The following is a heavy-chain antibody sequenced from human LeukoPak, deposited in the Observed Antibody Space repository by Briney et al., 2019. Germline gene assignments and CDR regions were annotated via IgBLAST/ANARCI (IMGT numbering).Heavy chain of an antibody. CDR3: ARAERRYFDWLLPVDY. V-gene: IGHV1-2*02. CDR1: GYTFTGYY. D-gene: IGHD3-9*01. Sequence: GASVKVSCKASGYTFTGYYMHWVRQAPGEGLEWMGWINPNSGGTKYAQKFQGRVTMTRDTSINTAYMEVRRLTSDDTAVYYCARAERRYFDWLLPVDYWGQGTLVTVSS. J-gene: IGHJ4*02. CDR2: INPNSGGT.